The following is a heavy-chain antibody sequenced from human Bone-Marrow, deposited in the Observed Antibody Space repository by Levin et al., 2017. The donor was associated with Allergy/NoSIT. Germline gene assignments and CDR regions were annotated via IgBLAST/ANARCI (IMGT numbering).Heavy chain of an antibody. D-gene: IGHD3-10*01. Sequence: ETLSLTCAASGFTFSSYAMSWVRQAPGKGLEWVSAISGSGGSTYYADSVKGRFTISRDNSKNTLYLQMNSLRAEDTAVYYCAKQNLVQGVIGYWGQGTLVTVSS. CDR2: ISGSGGST. J-gene: IGHJ4*02. V-gene: IGHV3-23*01. CDR1: GFTFSSYA. CDR3: AKQNLVQGVIGY.